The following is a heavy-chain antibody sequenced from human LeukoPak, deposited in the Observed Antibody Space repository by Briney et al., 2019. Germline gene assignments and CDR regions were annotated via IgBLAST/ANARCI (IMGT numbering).Heavy chain of an antibody. Sequence: GGSLRLSCAASRFTVSTNYMSWVRQAPGKGLEWVSLIDSGGFTYYADSVRGRFTISRDNSKNTLYLQMNSLRAEDTAVYFCANTYYYDGSGYYYLGWFDPWGQGTLVTVSS. J-gene: IGHJ5*02. CDR3: ANTYYYDGSGYYYLGWFDP. D-gene: IGHD3-22*01. V-gene: IGHV3-66*01. CDR1: RFTVSTNY. CDR2: IDSGGFT.